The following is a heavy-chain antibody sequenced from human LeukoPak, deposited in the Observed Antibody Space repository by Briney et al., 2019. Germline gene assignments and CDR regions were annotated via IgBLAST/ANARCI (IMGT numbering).Heavy chain of an antibody. CDR2: INPNSGGT. CDR1: GYTFTGYY. J-gene: IGHJ5*02. Sequence: ASVMVSCKASGYTFTGYYIHWVRQAPGQGLEWMGWINPNSGGTNYAQNFQGRVTMTRDTSISTAYMELSRLRPDDTAVYYCARDVGAAMVSPDWFDPWGQGTLVTVSS. CDR3: ARDVGAAMVSPDWFDP. V-gene: IGHV1-2*02. D-gene: IGHD5-18*01.